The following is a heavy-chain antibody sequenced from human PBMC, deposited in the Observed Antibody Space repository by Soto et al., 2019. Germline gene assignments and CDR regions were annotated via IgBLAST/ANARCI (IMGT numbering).Heavy chain of an antibody. Sequence: EVQLVESGGVVVQPGGSLRLSCAASGFTFDDYTMHWVRQAPGKGLEWVSLISWDGGSTYYADSVKGRFTISRDNSKNSLYLQMNSLRTEDTALYYCAKGSYGYYGSGSYGDWGQGTLVTVSS. CDR2: ISWDGGST. CDR3: AKGSYGYYGSGSYGD. J-gene: IGHJ4*02. V-gene: IGHV3-43*01. CDR1: GFTFDDYT. D-gene: IGHD3-10*01.